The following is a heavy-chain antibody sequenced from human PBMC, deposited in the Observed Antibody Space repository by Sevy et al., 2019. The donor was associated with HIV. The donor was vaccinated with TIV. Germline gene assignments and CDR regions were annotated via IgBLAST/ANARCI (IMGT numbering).Heavy chain of an antibody. Sequence: SETLSLTCSVSAGSISAYYWSWIRQPPGKGLEWIAYIHESGNSNYNPSLKSRVTISMDTSKNQFSLKVTSVTEADTALYYCARAPPVRSGDDSLNWFDPWGQGILVTVSS. J-gene: IGHJ5*02. CDR1: AGSISAYY. D-gene: IGHD5-12*01. CDR3: ARAPPVRSGDDSLNWFDP. CDR2: IHESGNS. V-gene: IGHV4-59*01.